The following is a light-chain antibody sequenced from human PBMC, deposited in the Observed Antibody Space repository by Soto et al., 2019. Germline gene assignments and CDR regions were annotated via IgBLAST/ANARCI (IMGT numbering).Light chain of an antibody. Sequence: DIQMTQSPSSVSASVGDTVTITCRASQDINSRLACFQQQPGRPPKYVIQAATMLQSGFPSRFAGSGSGRDFTLTIHTLQPEDSATYYCLQVANFPRTFGQGTKVDIK. V-gene: IGKV1-12*01. CDR1: QDINSR. CDR3: LQVANFPRT. CDR2: AAT. J-gene: IGKJ1*01.